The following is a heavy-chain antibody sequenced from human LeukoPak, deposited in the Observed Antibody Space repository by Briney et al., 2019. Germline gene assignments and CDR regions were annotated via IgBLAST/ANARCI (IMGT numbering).Heavy chain of an antibody. Sequence: GASVKVSCKVSGYTLTELSMHWVRQAPGKGLEWMGGFDPEDGETIYAQKFQGRVTMTEDTSTDTAYMELSSLRSEDTAVYYCATDLGGNSYRGYYYYMDVWGKGTTVTVSS. V-gene: IGHV1-24*01. D-gene: IGHD4-23*01. CDR2: FDPEDGET. CDR1: GYTLTELS. CDR3: ATDLGGNSYRGYYYYMDV. J-gene: IGHJ6*03.